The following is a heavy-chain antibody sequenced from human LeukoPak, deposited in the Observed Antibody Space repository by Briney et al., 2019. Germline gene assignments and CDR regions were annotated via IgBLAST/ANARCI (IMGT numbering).Heavy chain of an antibody. CDR1: GFPFSSYG. Sequence: GGSLRPSLPALGFPFSSYGMHWVRQAPGKGLEGGAVIWYDGSNKYYADSVKGRFTISRDNSKNTLYLQMNSLRAEDTAVYYCAKDWRYYDSSGYPDYWGQGTLVTVSS. D-gene: IGHD3-22*01. J-gene: IGHJ4*02. CDR2: IWYDGSNK. CDR3: AKDWRYYDSSGYPDY. V-gene: IGHV3-33*06.